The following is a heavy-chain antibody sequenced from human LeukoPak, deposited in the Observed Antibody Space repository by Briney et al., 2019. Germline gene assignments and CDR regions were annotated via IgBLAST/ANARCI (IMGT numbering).Heavy chain of an antibody. J-gene: IGHJ4*02. Sequence: GGSLRLSCAASGFTFSSYAMSWVRQAPGKGLEWVSAISGSGGSTYYADSVKGRFTISRDNSKNTLYLQMNSLRAEDTAVYYCARDRDYYDSTQSTFDYWGQGTLVTVSP. V-gene: IGHV3-23*01. CDR1: GFTFSSYA. D-gene: IGHD3-22*01. CDR2: ISGSGGST. CDR3: ARDRDYYDSTQSTFDY.